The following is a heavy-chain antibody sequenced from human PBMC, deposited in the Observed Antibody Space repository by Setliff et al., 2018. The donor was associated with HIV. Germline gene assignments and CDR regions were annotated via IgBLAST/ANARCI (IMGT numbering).Heavy chain of an antibody. CDR1: GFTVNSNY. V-gene: IGHV3-66*03. D-gene: IGHD6-19*01. J-gene: IGHJ6*02. CDR2: FYSNGKT. CDR3: ARDGSGAPYYGMDV. Sequence: ETLSLSCAASGFTVNSNYINWVRQAPGKGLEWVSVFYSNGKTYYADSVRGRFTISRDNSQNTVSLQMNSLRVEDTAVYYCARDGSGAPYYGMDVWGQGTTVTVSS.